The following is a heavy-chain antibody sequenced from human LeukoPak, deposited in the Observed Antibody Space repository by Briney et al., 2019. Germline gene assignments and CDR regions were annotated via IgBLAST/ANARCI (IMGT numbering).Heavy chain of an antibody. CDR1: GFTFSSYG. D-gene: IGHD1-14*01. J-gene: IGHJ4*02. CDR2: ISNSGDST. Sequence: GGSVRLSCAASGFTFSSYGMSWVRQAPGKGLEWVSGISNSGDSTHYADSVKGRFTISRDNSKNTLYLQMNSPRVDDTAVYYCAKDGPPGDYWGQGTLVTVSS. V-gene: IGHV3-23*01. CDR3: AKDGPPGDY.